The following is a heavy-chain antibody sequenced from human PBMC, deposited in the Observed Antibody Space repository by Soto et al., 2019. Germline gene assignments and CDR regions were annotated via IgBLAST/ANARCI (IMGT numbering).Heavy chain of an antibody. V-gene: IGHV3-7*01. Sequence: EVQLVESGGGLVQPGGSLRLSCVDSGFTFSRYWMSWVRQAPVKGLEWVGNIKQDGSEENYVDSVKGRFTISRDDAKNSIYLQMTSLRAEDAAVYYCARIAASGRGWDVWGQGTTV. J-gene: IGHJ6*02. CDR1: GFTFSRYW. CDR3: ARIAASGRGWDV. CDR2: IKQDGSEE. D-gene: IGHD6-13*01.